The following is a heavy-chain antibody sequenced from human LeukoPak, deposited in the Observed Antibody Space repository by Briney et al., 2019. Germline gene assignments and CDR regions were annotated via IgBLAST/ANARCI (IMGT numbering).Heavy chain of an antibody. Sequence: ASVKVSCKASGYTFTSYAMHWVRQAPGQRLEWMGWINAGNGNTKYSQKFQGRVTITADKSTSTAYMELSSLRSEDTAVYYCARSRTYYYDSSGYTDAFDIWGQGTMVTVSS. CDR1: GYTFTSYA. D-gene: IGHD3-22*01. CDR3: ARSRTYYYDSSGYTDAFDI. CDR2: INAGNGNT. V-gene: IGHV1-3*01. J-gene: IGHJ3*02.